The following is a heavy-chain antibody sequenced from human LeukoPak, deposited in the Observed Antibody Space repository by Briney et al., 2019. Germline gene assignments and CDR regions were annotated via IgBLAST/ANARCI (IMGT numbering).Heavy chain of an antibody. Sequence: PSETLSLTCTVSGGSISGYHWSWIRQPPGKRLEWIGYIHQSGSTNYNPSLKSRVTISVDTSKNQFSLKLSSVTAADTAVYYCARGLFIVVVPAASRWFDPWGQGTLVTVSS. CDR3: ARGLFIVVVPAASRWFDP. V-gene: IGHV4-59*12. J-gene: IGHJ5*02. D-gene: IGHD2-2*01. CDR1: GGSISGYH. CDR2: IHQSGST.